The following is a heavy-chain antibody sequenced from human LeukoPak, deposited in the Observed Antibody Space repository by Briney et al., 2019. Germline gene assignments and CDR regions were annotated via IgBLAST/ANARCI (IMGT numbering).Heavy chain of an antibody. J-gene: IGHJ4*02. CDR2: IYHSGST. V-gene: IGHV4-38-2*02. CDR1: GYSINSGYY. Sequence: SETLSLTCTVSGYSINSGYYWGWIRQPPGKGLEWIAIIYHSGSTYYNPSLKSRVTISVDTSKNQFSLKLSSVTAADTAVYYCARAGYSSSWYGYYFDYWGQGTLVTVSS. CDR3: ARAGYSSSWYGYYFDY. D-gene: IGHD6-13*01.